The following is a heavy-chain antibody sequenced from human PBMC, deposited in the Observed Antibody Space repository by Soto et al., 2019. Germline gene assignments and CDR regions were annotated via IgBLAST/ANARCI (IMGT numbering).Heavy chain of an antibody. CDR2: INPNSGGT. CDR1: GYTFTGYY. Sequence: ASVKVSCKASGYTFTGYYMHWVRQAPGQGLEWMGWINPNSGGTNYAQKFQGWVTMTRDTSISTAYVELSRLRSDDTAVYYWARGHCSSTSCYAPGLDYWGQGT. D-gene: IGHD2-2*01. J-gene: IGHJ4*02. V-gene: IGHV1-2*04. CDR3: ARGHCSSTSCYAPGLDY.